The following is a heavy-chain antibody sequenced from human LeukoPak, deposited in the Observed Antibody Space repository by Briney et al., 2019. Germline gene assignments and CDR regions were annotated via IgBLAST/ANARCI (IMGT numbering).Heavy chain of an antibody. D-gene: IGHD5-18*01. Sequence: GESLKISCKGSGYSFTSYWIGWVRQMPGKGLEWMGLIYPGDSDTRYSPSFQGQVTISADKSISTAYLQWSSLKASDTAMYYCARKWIQLWTPYNWFDPWGQGTLVTVSS. J-gene: IGHJ5*02. CDR2: IYPGDSDT. V-gene: IGHV5-51*01. CDR1: GYSFTSYW. CDR3: ARKWIQLWTPYNWFDP.